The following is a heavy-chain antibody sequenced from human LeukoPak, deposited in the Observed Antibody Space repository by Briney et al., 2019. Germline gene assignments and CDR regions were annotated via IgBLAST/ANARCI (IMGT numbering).Heavy chain of an antibody. D-gene: IGHD3-22*01. J-gene: IGHJ4*02. CDR1: GFTFISYG. Sequence: GGSLRLSCAASGFTFISYGMHWVRQAPGKGLEWVAFIRYDGTNKYYADSVKGRFTISRDNTLYLQMNSLRAEDTAVYYCARGTYYYDSSGYYPLDYWGQGTLVTVSS. CDR2: IRYDGTNK. V-gene: IGHV3-30*02. CDR3: ARGTYYYDSSGYYPLDY.